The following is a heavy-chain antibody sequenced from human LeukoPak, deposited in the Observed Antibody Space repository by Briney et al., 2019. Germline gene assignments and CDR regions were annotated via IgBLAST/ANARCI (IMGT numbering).Heavy chain of an antibody. D-gene: IGHD3-22*01. J-gene: IGHJ5*02. CDR3: AKEPSVVITRRWFDP. CDR1: GVTFNSYV. Sequence: GGSLRLSCEASGVTFNSYVMSWVRQAPGKGPEWVSGISGSGSGTYYADSVKGRFAISRDNSKNTLYLQMNSLRVEDTAVYYCAKEPSVVITRRWFDPWGQGTLVTVSS. CDR2: ISGSGSGT. V-gene: IGHV3-23*01.